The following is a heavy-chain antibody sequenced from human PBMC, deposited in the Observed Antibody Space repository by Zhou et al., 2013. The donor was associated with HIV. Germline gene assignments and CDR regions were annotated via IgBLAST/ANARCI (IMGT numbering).Heavy chain of an antibody. D-gene: IGHD6-13*01. V-gene: IGHV1-69*05. J-gene: IGHJ1*01. CDR3: ARGVEGGSSWYISRGYFQH. CDR2: IIPIFGTA. CDR1: GGTFSSYA. Sequence: QVQLVQSGAEVKKPGSSVKVSCKASGGTFSSYAISWVRQAPGQGLEWMGGIIPIFGTANYAQKFQGRVTITTDESTSTAYMELSSLRSEDTAVYYCARGVEGGSSWYISRGYFQHWGQGTLVTVSS.